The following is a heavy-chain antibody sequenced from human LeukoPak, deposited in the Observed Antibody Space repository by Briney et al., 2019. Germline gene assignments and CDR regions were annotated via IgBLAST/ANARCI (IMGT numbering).Heavy chain of an antibody. V-gene: IGHV3-7*01. D-gene: IGHD6-13*01. CDR2: IKQDGSEK. CDR1: GFTFSNYW. CDR3: ARGYSSSWYLD. Sequence: GGSLRLSCVVSGFTFSNYWMSWVRQAPGKGLEWVANIKQDGSEKYYVDSVKGLFTISRDNAKNSLYLQMNSLRADDTAVYYCARGYSSSWYLDWGQGTLVTVSS. J-gene: IGHJ4*02.